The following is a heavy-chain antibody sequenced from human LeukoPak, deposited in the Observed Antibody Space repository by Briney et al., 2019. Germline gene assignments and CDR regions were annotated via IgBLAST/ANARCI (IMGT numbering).Heavy chain of an antibody. Sequence: GRSLRLSCAASGFTFDDYAMHWVRQAPGKGLEWVSGISWNSGSIGYADSVKGRFTISRDNSKNTLYLQMSSLRAEDTAVYYCARGPGDGYGQPIDYWGQGTLVTVSS. D-gene: IGHD3-16*01. CDR3: ARGPGDGYGQPIDY. CDR2: ISWNSGSI. CDR1: GFTFDDYA. J-gene: IGHJ4*02. V-gene: IGHV3-9*01.